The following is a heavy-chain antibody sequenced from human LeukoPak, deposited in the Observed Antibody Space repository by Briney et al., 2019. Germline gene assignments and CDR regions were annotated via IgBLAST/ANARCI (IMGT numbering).Heavy chain of an antibody. J-gene: IGHJ3*02. CDR1: GFTFSSYA. D-gene: IGHD2-15*01. V-gene: IGHV3-23*01. CDR2: ISGSGGST. CDR3: ARYCSGGSCYSGAFDI. Sequence: GGSLRLSCAASGFTFSSYAMSWVRQAPGKGLEWVSAISGSGGSTYYADSVKGRFTISRDNSKNTLYLQMNSLRAEGTAVYYCARYCSGGSCYSGAFDIWGQGTMVTVSS.